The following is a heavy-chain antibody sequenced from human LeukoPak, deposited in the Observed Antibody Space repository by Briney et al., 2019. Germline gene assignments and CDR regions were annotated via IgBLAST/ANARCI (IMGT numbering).Heavy chain of an antibody. CDR1: GGSISSYF. Sequence: MPSETLSLTCTVSGGSISSYFWSWIRQPPGKGLEWIGYIYYSGSTNYNPSLKSRVTISVDPSKNQFSLKLSSATAADTAVYYCTRSGGWGRQDRFDPWGQGTLVTVSS. D-gene: IGHD2-15*01. CDR3: TRSGGWGRQDRFDP. J-gene: IGHJ5*02. CDR2: IYYSGST. V-gene: IGHV4-59*08.